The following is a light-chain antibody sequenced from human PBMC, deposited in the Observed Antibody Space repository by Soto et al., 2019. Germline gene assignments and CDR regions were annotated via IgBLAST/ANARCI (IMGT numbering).Light chain of an antibody. J-gene: IGKJ2*01. CDR3: QHYGSSPPTYT. CDR1: QTVSSNH. CDR2: GAS. Sequence: ETVLTQSPGTLSSSPGERATLSCRASQTVSSNHLAWYQQKPGQAPRLLIYGASRRATSIPDRFSGSGSGTDYTLTISRLEPEDFAVYYCQHYGSSPPTYTFGQGTKLEIK. V-gene: IGKV3-20*01.